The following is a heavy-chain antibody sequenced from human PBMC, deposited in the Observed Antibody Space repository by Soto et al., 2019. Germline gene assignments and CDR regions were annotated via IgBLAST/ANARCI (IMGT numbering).Heavy chain of an antibody. CDR3: ATADGFGVVTPFFEY. Sequence: QPQLQESGPGLVKPPETLSLTYTVSGGSISSRSHYWGWIRQSPGRHLEWIGSSYYRGSTHYNPSLKTRVTISVDTSKNQVSLKVYSVTAADTAVYYCATADGFGVVTPFFEYWGQGILVTVSS. D-gene: IGHD3-3*01. V-gene: IGHV4-39*01. J-gene: IGHJ4*02. CDR1: GGSISSRSHY. CDR2: SYYRGST.